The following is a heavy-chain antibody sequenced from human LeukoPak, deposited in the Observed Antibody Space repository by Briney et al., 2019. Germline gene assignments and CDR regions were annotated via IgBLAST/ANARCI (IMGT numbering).Heavy chain of an antibody. CDR2: IYYSGNT. V-gene: IGHV4-59*01. CDR1: GGSISPYY. Sequence: SETLSLTCTVSGGSISPYYWSWIRQPPGKELEWLGYIYYSGNTEYKPSLKSRVAMSVDTSKNQFSLRLSSVTAADTAVYYCARSTGSTMFIDYWGQGTLVTVSS. J-gene: IGHJ4*02. D-gene: IGHD3-10*02. CDR3: ARSTGSTMFIDY.